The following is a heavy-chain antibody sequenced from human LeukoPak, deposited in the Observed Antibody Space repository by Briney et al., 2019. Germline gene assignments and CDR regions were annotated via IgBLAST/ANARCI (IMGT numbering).Heavy chain of an antibody. V-gene: IGHV1-2*02. CDR3: ARKDGGRDGMDV. J-gene: IGHJ6*02. CDR1: GYTFTDYY. D-gene: IGHD4-23*01. Sequence: ASVMVSCRASGYTFTDYYMHRVRQAPGQVLEWMGWLNPNTLVTNYAQHLQGRVSMTWDTSISTGYMDLHSLTSDDTAVYYCARKDGGRDGMDVWGQGTTVTVSS. CDR2: LNPNTLVT.